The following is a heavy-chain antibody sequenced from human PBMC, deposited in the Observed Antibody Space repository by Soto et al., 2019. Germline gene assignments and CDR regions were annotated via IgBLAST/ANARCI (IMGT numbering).Heavy chain of an antibody. Sequence: PSETLSLTCTVSGGSIRSAGYYWSLIRQHPGKGLEWIGHIYYSGSTYYNPSLKSRVTISVDTSKNQFSMKLSSVTAADTAVYYCARDRAYGSGSLYGMDVWGQGTTGT. V-gene: IGHV4-31*03. D-gene: IGHD3-10*01. CDR1: GGSIRSAGYY. CDR2: IYYSGST. CDR3: ARDRAYGSGSLYGMDV. J-gene: IGHJ6*01.